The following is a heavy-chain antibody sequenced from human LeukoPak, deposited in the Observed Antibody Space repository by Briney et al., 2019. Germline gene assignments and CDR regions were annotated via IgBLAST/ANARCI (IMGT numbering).Heavy chain of an antibody. CDR3: AKDPNGDYIGAFDV. CDR2: ITGSGGWT. J-gene: IGHJ3*01. CDR1: GLTFSNYA. V-gene: IGHV3-23*01. Sequence: GGSLRLSCAASGLTFSNYAMMWLRQAPGKGLEWVSAITGSGGWTLYADSAKGRFTISRDNSKNTLYLEMSSLRVEDTAVYYCAKDPNGDYIGAFDVWGQGTMVTVSS. D-gene: IGHD4-17*01.